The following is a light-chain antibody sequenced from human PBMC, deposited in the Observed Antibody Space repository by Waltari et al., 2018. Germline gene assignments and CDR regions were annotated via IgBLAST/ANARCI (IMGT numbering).Light chain of an antibody. J-gene: IGKJ2*01. CDR1: QTISRP. CDR3: QQSYTTPVT. CDR2: AAS. Sequence: DIQMTQSPSSLSASVGDRVTITCRASQTISRPLNWYQQKPGKAPKLLIYAASSLQSGAPSRFTGSGSGTDFSLTISSLQPEDFATYHCQQSYTTPVTFGQGTKLEIK. V-gene: IGKV1-39*01.